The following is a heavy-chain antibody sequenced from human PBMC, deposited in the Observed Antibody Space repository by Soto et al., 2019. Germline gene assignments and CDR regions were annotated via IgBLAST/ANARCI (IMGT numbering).Heavy chain of an antibody. D-gene: IGHD3-3*01. J-gene: IGHJ6*02. V-gene: IGHV3-30*18. CDR3: AKDSDDLGSGYYYYYGMDV. Sequence: QVQLVESGGGVVQPGRSLRLSCAASGFTFSSYGMHWVRQAPGKGLEWVAVIAYDGSNKYYADSVKGRFTISRDNTKNRLYLQMNRLRAEDSAVSYCAKDSDDLGSGYYYYYGMDVWGQGRTVTV. CDR2: IAYDGSNK. CDR1: GFTFSSYG.